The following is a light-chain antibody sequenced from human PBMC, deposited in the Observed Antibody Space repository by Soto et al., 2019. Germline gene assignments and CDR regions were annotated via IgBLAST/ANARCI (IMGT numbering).Light chain of an antibody. V-gene: IGKV3-15*01. Sequence: EIVMTQSPATLSVSPGETATLSCRASQSVSTSLAWYQQKPGQAPRLLISGASTRATGVPARFSGSGSETEFTLTISSLQSDDFAAYYCQQYNNWWTFGQGTKVEIK. CDR1: QSVSTS. CDR3: QQYNNWWT. CDR2: GAS. J-gene: IGKJ1*01.